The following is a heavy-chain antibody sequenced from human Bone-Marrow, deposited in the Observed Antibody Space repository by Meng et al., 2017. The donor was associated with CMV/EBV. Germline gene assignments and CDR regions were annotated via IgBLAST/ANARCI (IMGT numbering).Heavy chain of an antibody. J-gene: IGHJ6*02. CDR2: IIPIFGTA. Sequence: SVKVSCKASGGTFSSYAISWVRQAPGQGLEWMGGIIPIFGTANYAQKFQGRVTITTDESTSTAYVELSSLRSEDTAVYYCARDGGGSGWYYYGMDVWGQGTTVTVSS. CDR1: GGTFSSYA. CDR3: ARDGGGSGWYYYGMDV. D-gene: IGHD6-19*01. V-gene: IGHV1-69*05.